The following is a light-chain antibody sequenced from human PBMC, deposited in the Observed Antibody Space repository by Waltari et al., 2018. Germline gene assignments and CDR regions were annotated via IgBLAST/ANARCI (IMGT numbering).Light chain of an antibody. Sequence: IVLTQSPANLSLSPGERATLSCPASQSVSSSLAWYQQKPGQTHRHHIYDTSTRATVIPARFSVSGSGTDFTLTISSLGPEDFAVYYCQHRTTWPLSRTFGGGTRVEVK. CDR1: QSVSSS. V-gene: IGKV3-11*01. CDR3: QHRTTWPLSRT. CDR2: DTS. J-gene: IGKJ4*01.